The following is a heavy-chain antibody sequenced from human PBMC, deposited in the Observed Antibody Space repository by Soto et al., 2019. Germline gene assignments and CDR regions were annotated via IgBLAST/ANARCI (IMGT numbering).Heavy chain of an antibody. CDR1: GGSISSYY. Sequence: SETLSLTCTVSGGSISSYYWSWIRQPPGKGLEWIGYIYYSGSTNYNPSLKSRVTISVDTSKNQFSLKLSSVTAADTAVYYCARLGYSGYDGAFDYWGQGTLVTVSS. V-gene: IGHV4-59*08. CDR3: ARLGYSGYDGAFDY. J-gene: IGHJ4*02. CDR2: IYYSGST. D-gene: IGHD5-12*01.